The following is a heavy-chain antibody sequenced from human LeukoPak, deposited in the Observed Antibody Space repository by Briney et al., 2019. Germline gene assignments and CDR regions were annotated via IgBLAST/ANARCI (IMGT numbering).Heavy chain of an antibody. Sequence: SVKVSCKASGGTFSSYAISWVRQAPGQGLEWMGGIIPIFGTANYAQKFQGRVTITTDESTSTAYMELSSLRSEDTVVYYCARGPSGGSGSYSDYWGQGTLVTVSS. CDR2: IIPIFGTA. D-gene: IGHD3-10*01. J-gene: IGHJ4*02. CDR1: GGTFSSYA. CDR3: ARGPSGGSGSYSDY. V-gene: IGHV1-69*05.